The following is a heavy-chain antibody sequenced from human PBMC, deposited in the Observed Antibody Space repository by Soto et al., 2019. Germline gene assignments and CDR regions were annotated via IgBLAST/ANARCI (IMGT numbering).Heavy chain of an antibody. Sequence: EVQLVESGGGLVQPEGSLRLSCAASGFTFSSYWMSWVRQAPGKGLEWVANIKQDGGEKYYVDSVKGRFTISRDNAKNSLYRQMNSLRAEGTAVYYCARVYSSSSGRGMDVWGQGTTVTVSS. V-gene: IGHV3-7*04. J-gene: IGHJ6*02. D-gene: IGHD6-6*01. CDR2: IKQDGGEK. CDR3: ARVYSSSSGRGMDV. CDR1: GFTFSSYW.